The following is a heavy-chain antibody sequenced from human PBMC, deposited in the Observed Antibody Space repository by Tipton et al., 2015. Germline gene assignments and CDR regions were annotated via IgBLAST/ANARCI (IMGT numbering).Heavy chain of an antibody. Sequence: GLVKPSETLSLTCAVYGGSFSGYYWSWIRQPPGKGLEWIGEINHSGSTNYNPSLKSRVTIPVDTSKNQFSLKLSSVTAADTAVYYCARFLGVVTDAFDIWGQGTMVTVSS. J-gene: IGHJ3*02. CDR1: GGSFSGYY. D-gene: IGHD3-3*01. CDR3: ARFLGVVTDAFDI. V-gene: IGHV4-34*01. CDR2: INHSGST.